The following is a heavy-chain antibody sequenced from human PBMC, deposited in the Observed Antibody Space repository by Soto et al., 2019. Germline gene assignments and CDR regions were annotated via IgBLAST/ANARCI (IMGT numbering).Heavy chain of an antibody. CDR1: GFTFSSYA. CDR3: ARAQSSGNYYSDY. D-gene: IGHD1-26*01. J-gene: IGHJ4*02. V-gene: IGHV3-33*01. Sequence: GGSLRLSSAASGFTFSSYAMHWVRQAPGKGLEWEAVIWYYGTNKYYADSVKGRFTISRDNSKNTLYLQMNSLRAEDMAVYYCARAQSSGNYYSDYWGQGTLVTVSS. CDR2: IWYYGTNK.